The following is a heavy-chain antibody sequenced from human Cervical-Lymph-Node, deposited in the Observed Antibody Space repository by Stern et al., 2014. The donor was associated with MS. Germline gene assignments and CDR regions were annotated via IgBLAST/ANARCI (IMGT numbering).Heavy chain of an antibody. Sequence: VKLVESGAEVKKPGSSVKVSCKASGGSFSLDTISWVRQAPGQGLEWMRGLTPMFGTSNYAQNFQGRVTTTADVSTSTAYMELNSLRSEDTAVYFCARDQGGIADSWGQGTLVIVSS. CDR2: LTPMFGTS. D-gene: IGHD6-13*01. CDR3: ARDQGGIADS. J-gene: IGHJ4*02. CDR1: GGSFSLDT. V-gene: IGHV1-69*01.